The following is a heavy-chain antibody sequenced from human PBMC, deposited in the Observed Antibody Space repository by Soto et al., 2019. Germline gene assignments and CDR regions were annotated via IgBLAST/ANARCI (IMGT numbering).Heavy chain of an antibody. J-gene: IGHJ5*02. D-gene: IGHD3-16*01. CDR1: GFTFSSYW. Sequence: PGGSLRLSCAASGFTFSSYWMSWVRQAPGKGLEWVANIKPDGNEKYYVDSVRGRFTISRDNAKNSVYLQMNSLRAEDTAVYYSARYSFGLGPWFDPWGQGTLVTVSS. V-gene: IGHV3-7*01. CDR2: IKPDGNEK. CDR3: ARYSFGLGPWFDP.